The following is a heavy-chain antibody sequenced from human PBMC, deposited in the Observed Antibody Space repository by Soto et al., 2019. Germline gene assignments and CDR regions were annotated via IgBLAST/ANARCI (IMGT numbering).Heavy chain of an antibody. CDR1: GFTFSDHY. J-gene: IGHJ4*02. D-gene: IGHD1-26*01. CDR3: ARVESYGGVDY. CDR2: TRNKANSYTT. V-gene: IGHV3-72*01. Sequence: GGSLRLSCAASGFTFSDHYMDWVRQAPGKGLEWVGRTRNKANSYTTEYAASVKGRFTISRDDSKNSLYLQMNSLKTEDTAVYYCARVESYGGVDYWGQGTLVTVSS.